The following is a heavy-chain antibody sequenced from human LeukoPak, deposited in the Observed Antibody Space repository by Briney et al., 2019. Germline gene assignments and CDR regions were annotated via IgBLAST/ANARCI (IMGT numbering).Heavy chain of an antibody. J-gene: IGHJ4*02. CDR1: GYTLTELS. D-gene: IGHD6-13*01. CDR3: ATVIAAAGTFDY. CDR2: LDPEDGET. Sequence: ASVKVSCKVSGYTLTELSMHWVRQAPGKGLEWMGGLDPEDGETIYAQKFQGRVTMTEDTSTDTAYMELSSLRSEDTAVYYCATVIAAAGTFDYWGQGTLVTVSS. V-gene: IGHV1-24*01.